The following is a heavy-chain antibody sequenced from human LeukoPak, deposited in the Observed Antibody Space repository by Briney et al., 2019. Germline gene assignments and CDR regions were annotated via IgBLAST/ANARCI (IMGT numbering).Heavy chain of an antibody. Sequence: ASVKVSCKASGYTFTGYYMHWVRQAPGQGLEWMGWINPNSGGTNYAQKFQGRVTMTRDTSISTAYMVLSRLRSDDTAVYYCARDQSSSWSNPGKGFDPWGQGTLVTVSS. V-gene: IGHV1-2*02. CDR3: ARDQSSSWSNPGKGFDP. J-gene: IGHJ5*02. CDR1: GYTFTGYY. CDR2: INPNSGGT. D-gene: IGHD6-13*01.